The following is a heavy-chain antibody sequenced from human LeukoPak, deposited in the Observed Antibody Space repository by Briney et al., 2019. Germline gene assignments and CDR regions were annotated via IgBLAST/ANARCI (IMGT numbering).Heavy chain of an antibody. D-gene: IGHD6-19*01. V-gene: IGHV3-23*01. J-gene: IGHJ4*02. CDR3: AKERYSSGWCLDY. CDR2: ISGSGGST. Sequence: GGTLRLSCAASGFTFSSYGMSWVRQAPGKGLEWVSAISGSGGSTYYADSVKGRFTISRDNSKNTLYLQMNSLRAEDTAVYYCAKERYSSGWCLDYWGQGTLVTVSS. CDR1: GFTFSSYG.